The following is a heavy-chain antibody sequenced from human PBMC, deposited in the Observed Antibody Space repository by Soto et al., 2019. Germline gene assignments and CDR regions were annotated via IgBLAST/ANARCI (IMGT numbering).Heavy chain of an antibody. CDR2: IRSKAYGGTT. CDR3: TMGIAAAVYHWFEP. V-gene: IGHV3-49*03. D-gene: IGHD6-13*01. Sequence: GGSLRLSCTASGFTFGDYAMSWFRQAPGKGLEWVGFIRSKAYGGTTEYAASVKGRFTISRDDSKSIAYLQMNSLKTEDTAVYYCTMGIAAAVYHWFEPWGQGTLVTVSS. CDR1: GFTFGDYA. J-gene: IGHJ5*02.